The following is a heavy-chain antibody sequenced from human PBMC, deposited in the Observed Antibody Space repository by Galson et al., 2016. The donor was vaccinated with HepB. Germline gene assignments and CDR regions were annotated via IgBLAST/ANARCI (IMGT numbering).Heavy chain of an antibody. CDR3: ARDSFTVFGVTPNWFDP. Sequence: SLRLSCAASGFTFSRYGMHWVRQAPGKGLEWVAVILYDGSKKYYADSVKGRFTTSRDNSKNTLYLQMNSLRAEDTAVYYCARDSFTVFGVTPNWFDPWGQGTLVTFSS. CDR1: GFTFSRYG. D-gene: IGHD3-3*01. CDR2: ILYDGSKK. J-gene: IGHJ5*02. V-gene: IGHV3-33*01.